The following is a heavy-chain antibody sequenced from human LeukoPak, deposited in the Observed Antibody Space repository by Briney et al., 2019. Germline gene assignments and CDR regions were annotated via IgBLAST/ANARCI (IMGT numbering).Heavy chain of an antibody. CDR3: ARSPPRLGGVWGSYQHDY. CDR1: GFTFSSYE. V-gene: IGHV3-48*03. Sequence: GGSLRLSCAASGFTFSSYEMNWVRQAPGKGLEWVSYISSSGSTIYYADSVKGRFTISRDNAKNSLYLQMNSLRAEDTAVYYCARSPPRLGGVWGSYQHDYWGQGTLVTVSS. D-gene: IGHD3-16*02. J-gene: IGHJ4*02. CDR2: ISSSGSTI.